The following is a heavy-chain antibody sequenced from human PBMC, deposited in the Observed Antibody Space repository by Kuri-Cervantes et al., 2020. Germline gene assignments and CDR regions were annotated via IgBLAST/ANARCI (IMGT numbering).Heavy chain of an antibody. D-gene: IGHD4-17*01. CDR2: IWYDGSNK. J-gene: IGHJ3*02. CDR1: GFTFSSYG. Sequence: GGSLRLSCAASGFTFSSYGMHWVRQAPGKGLEWVAVIWYDGSNKYYADSVKGRFTISRDNSKNTLYLQMNSLRAEDTAVYYCARDQRYGDYVDAFDIWGQGTMVTVSS. CDR3: ARDQRYGDYVDAFDI. V-gene: IGHV3-33*01.